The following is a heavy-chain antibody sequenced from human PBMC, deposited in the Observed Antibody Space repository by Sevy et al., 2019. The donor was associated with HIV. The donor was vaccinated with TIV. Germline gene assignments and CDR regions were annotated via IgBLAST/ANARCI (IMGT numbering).Heavy chain of an antibody. D-gene: IGHD4-4*01. V-gene: IGHV3-7*01. J-gene: IGHJ4*02. Sequence: GGSLRLSCAGSGFTCSSYWMSWVRQAPGKGLEWVANINQDGSGKNYVDSVKGRFTISRDNAKKSLYLQMNSLRAEDTAVYYCARDPFSKADYWGQGTLVTVSS. CDR2: INQDGSGK. CDR1: GFTCSSYW. CDR3: ARDPFSKADY.